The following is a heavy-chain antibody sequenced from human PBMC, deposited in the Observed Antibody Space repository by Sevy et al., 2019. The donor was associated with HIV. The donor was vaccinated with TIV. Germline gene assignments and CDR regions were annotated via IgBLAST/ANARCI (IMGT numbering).Heavy chain of an antibody. CDR2: ISDSGHIK. J-gene: IGHJ4*02. D-gene: IGHD2-8*01. CDR3: VRGGGRMHDFDY. CDR1: GFTFSDFY. Sequence: GGSLRLSCAASGFTFSDFYMSWIRQAPGKGLEWVSYISDSGHIKHYEDSVKGRFLISRDNAHNTVHLQMNSLTAEDTADYYCVRGGGRMHDFDYWGLGTLVTVSS. V-gene: IGHV3-11*01.